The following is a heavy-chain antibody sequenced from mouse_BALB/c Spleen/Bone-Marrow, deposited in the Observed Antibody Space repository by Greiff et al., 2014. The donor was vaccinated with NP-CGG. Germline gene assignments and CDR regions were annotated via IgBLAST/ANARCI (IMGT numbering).Heavy chain of an antibody. J-gene: IGHJ2*01. V-gene: IGHV14-3*02. CDR2: VDPANGNT. Sequence: EVQLQQSGAELVKPGASVKLSCTASGFNIKDTYMHWVKQRPEQGLEWIGRVDPANGNTKYDPKFQGKATITADTSCNTAYLQLSSLTSEDTAVYYCARYRLGTYFDYWGQGTTLTVSS. CDR3: ARYRLGTYFDY. CDR1: GFNIKDTY. D-gene: IGHD2-14*01.